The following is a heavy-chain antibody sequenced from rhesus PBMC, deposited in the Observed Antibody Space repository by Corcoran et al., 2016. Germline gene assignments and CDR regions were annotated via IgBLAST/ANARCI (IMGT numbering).Heavy chain of an antibody. Sequence: QLQLQESGPGLVKPSETLSVTCAVSGGSISSSYWSWIRQAPWKGLEWIGYIYGIGSITNYNPSLKSRVTLSVDTSKNQLFLKLSSVTTADTAVYYCARVGNFWTLGMGLDSWGQGVVVTVSS. CDR2: IYGIGSIT. CDR1: GGSISSSY. D-gene: IGHD3-3*01. V-gene: IGHV4-169*01. CDR3: ARVGNFWTLGMGLDS. J-gene: IGHJ6*01.